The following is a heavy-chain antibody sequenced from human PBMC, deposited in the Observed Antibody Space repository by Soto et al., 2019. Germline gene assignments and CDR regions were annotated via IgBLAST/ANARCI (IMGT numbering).Heavy chain of an antibody. Sequence: QVQLVESGGGVVQPGRSLRLSCAASGFTFSSYAMHWVRQAPGKGLEWVAVISYDGSNKYYADSVKGRFTISRDNSKNTLYLQMNRLRAEDTAVYYCAREGTTKVPPHIGYGMDVWGQGTTVTVSS. CDR1: GFTFSSYA. V-gene: IGHV3-30-3*01. J-gene: IGHJ6*02. CDR3: AREGTTKVPPHIGYGMDV. CDR2: ISYDGSNK. D-gene: IGHD4-17*01.